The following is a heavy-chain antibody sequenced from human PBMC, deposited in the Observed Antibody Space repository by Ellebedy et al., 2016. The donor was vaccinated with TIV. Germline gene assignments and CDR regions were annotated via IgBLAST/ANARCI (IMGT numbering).Heavy chain of an antibody. CDR2: ISGSGGST. V-gene: IGHV3-23*01. Sequence: GGSLRLXXAASGFTFSSYAMSSFRQAPGKGLEWVSAISGSGGSTYYADSVKGRFTISRDNSKNTLYLQMNSLRAEDTAVYYCATLRGYDILTGYLPRYFDLWGRGTLVTVSS. D-gene: IGHD3-9*01. J-gene: IGHJ2*01. CDR3: ATLRGYDILTGYLPRYFDL. CDR1: GFTFSSYA.